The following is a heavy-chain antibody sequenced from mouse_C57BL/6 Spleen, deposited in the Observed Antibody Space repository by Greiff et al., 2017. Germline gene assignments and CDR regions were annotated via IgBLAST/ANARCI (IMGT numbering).Heavy chain of an antibody. J-gene: IGHJ2*01. V-gene: IGHV1-64*01. CDR2: IHPNSGST. Sequence: QVHVKQPGAELVKPGASVKLSCKASGYTFTSYWMHWVKQRPGQGLEWIGMIHPNSGSTNYNEKFKSKATLTVDKSSSTAYMQLSSLTSEDSAVYYCARSFITTVVATDYWGQGTTLTVSS. CDR1: GYTFTSYW. D-gene: IGHD1-1*01. CDR3: ARSFITTVVATDY.